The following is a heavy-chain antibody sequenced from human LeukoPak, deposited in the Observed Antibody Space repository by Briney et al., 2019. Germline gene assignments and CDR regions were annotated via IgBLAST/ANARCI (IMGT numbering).Heavy chain of an antibody. Sequence: SETLSLTCTVSGGSISSSSYYWGWIRQPPGKGLEWIGSIYYSGSTYYNPSLKSRVTISVDTSKNQFSLKLSSVTAADTAVYYCASPSGWYYFDYWGQGTLVTVSS. CDR2: IYYSGST. CDR3: ASPSGWYYFDY. CDR1: GGSISSSSYY. J-gene: IGHJ4*02. V-gene: IGHV4-39*07. D-gene: IGHD6-19*01.